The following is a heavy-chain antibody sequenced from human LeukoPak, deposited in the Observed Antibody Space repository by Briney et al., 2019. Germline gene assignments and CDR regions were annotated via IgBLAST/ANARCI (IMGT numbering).Heavy chain of an antibody. J-gene: IGHJ4*02. CDR1: GGSISSSSSY. CDR2: IYYSGST. CDR3: ARHLSPYYYDSSGSIDY. V-gene: IGHV4-39*01. D-gene: IGHD3-22*01. Sequence: SETLSLTCTVSGGSISSSSSYWGWIRQPPGKGLEWIGSIYYSGSTYYNPSLKSRVTISVDTSKNQFSLKLSSVTAADTAVYYCARHLSPYYYDSSGSIDYWGQGTLVTVSS.